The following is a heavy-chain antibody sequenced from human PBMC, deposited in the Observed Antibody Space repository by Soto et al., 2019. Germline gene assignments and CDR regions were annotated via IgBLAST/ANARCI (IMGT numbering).Heavy chain of an antibody. CDR3: ARHLSPISGYDHIDY. CDR2: IIPIFGTA. CDR1: GGTFSSYA. Sequence: SVKVSCKASGGTFSSYAISWVRQAPGQGLEWMGGIIPIFGTANYAQKFQGRVTITADGSTSTAYMELSSLRSEDTAVYYCARHLSPISGYDHIDYWGQGTLVTVSS. D-gene: IGHD5-12*01. V-gene: IGHV1-69*13. J-gene: IGHJ4*02.